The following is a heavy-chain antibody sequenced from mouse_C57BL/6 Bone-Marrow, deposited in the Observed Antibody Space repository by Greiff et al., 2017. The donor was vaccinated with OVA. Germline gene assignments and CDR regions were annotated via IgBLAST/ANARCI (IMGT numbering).Heavy chain of an antibody. J-gene: IGHJ1*03. Sequence: EVQVVESGGGLVKPGGSLKLSCAASGFTFSDYGMHWVRQAPEKGLEWVAYISSGSSTIYYAETVKGRFPISRDNAKNTLFLQMTSLRSEDTAMYYCARINYWYFDVWGTGTTVTVSS. V-gene: IGHV5-17*01. CDR3: ARINYWYFDV. CDR1: GFTFSDYG. CDR2: ISSGSSTI.